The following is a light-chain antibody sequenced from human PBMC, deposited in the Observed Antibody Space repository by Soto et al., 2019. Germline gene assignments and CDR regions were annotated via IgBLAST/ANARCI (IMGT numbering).Light chain of an antibody. Sequence: QSALTQPASVSGSPGQSITISCTGTSSDVGGYNYVSWYQQHPGKAPKLMIYDVSNRPSGVSNRFSGSKSGNTTSLTISGLAAEEEADFYCRSLISWSYVVFGGGTKLTVL. V-gene: IGLV2-14*01. CDR3: RSLISWSYVV. J-gene: IGLJ2*01. CDR2: DVS. CDR1: SSDVGGYNY.